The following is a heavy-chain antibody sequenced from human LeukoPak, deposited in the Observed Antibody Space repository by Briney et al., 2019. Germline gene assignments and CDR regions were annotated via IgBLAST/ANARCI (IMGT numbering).Heavy chain of an antibody. D-gene: IGHD2-2*01. CDR1: GFTFSSYS. CDR3: ARAEAYCSSTSCSFDAFDI. CDR2: ISSSSSYI. V-gene: IGHV3-21*01. Sequence: PGGSLRLSCAASGFTFSSYSMNWVRQALGKGLEWVSSISSSSSYIYYADSVKGRFTISRDNAKNSLYLQMNSLRAEDTAVYYCARAEAYCSSTSCSFDAFDIWGQGTMVTVSS. J-gene: IGHJ3*02.